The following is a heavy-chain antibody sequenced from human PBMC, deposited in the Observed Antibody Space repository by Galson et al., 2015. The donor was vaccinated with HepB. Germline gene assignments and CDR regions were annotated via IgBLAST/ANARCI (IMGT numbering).Heavy chain of an antibody. CDR1: GFTFSSYA. CDR3: ARDGPPITMIVVVTPDAFDI. D-gene: IGHD3-22*01. Sequence: SLRLSCAASGFTFSSYAMHWVRQAPGKGLEWVAVISYDGSNKYYADSVKGRFTISRDNSKNTLYLQMNSLRAEDTAVYYCARDGPPITMIVVVTPDAFDIWGQGTMVTVSS. J-gene: IGHJ3*02. CDR2: ISYDGSNK. V-gene: IGHV3-30-3*01.